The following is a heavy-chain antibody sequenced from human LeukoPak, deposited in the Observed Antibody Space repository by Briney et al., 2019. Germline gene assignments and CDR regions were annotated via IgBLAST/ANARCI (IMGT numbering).Heavy chain of an antibody. Sequence: PGGSLRLSCAASGFTSSSYWMSWVRQAPGKGLEWVANIKQDGSEKYYVDSVKGRFTISRDNAKNSLYLQMNSLRAEDTAVYYCASPNNMIVVVITGYWGQGTLVTVSS. CDR2: IKQDGSEK. CDR1: GFTSSSYW. D-gene: IGHD3-22*01. CDR3: ASPNNMIVVVITGY. V-gene: IGHV3-7*01. J-gene: IGHJ4*02.